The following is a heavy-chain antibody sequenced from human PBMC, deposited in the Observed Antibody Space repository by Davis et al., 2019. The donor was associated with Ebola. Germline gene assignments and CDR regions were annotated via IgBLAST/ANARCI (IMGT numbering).Heavy chain of an antibody. J-gene: IGHJ4*02. Sequence: GGSLRLSCAASGFTFSGSAMHWVRQASGNGLEWVGRIRSKANSYATAYAASVKGRFTISRDDSKNTAYLQMNSLKTEDTAVYYCTSELLWFGEFTDDYWGQGTLVTVSS. CDR1: GFTFSGSA. D-gene: IGHD3-10*01. CDR3: TSELLWFGEFTDDY. CDR2: IRSKANSYAT. V-gene: IGHV3-73*01.